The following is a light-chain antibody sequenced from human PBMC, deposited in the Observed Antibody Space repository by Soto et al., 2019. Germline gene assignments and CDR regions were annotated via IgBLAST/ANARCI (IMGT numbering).Light chain of an antibody. CDR1: HSVSSK. CDR2: GAS. V-gene: IGKV3-15*01. Sequence: EIVMTQSPATLSVSVGERATLSCRASHSVSSKLAWYQQKPGQAPRLLIYGASTKATDIPARFSGSGSGTEFTLTLSSLQSADFAVYYCQQYNDWPPQLTFGGGTKVEIK. J-gene: IGKJ4*01. CDR3: QQYNDWPPQLT.